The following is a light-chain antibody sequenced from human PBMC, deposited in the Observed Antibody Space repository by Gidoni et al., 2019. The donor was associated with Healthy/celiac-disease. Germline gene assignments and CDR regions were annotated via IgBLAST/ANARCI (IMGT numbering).Light chain of an antibody. CDR2: VGTGGIVG. CDR3: GADHGSGSNFAYV. CDR1: SGYSNYK. Sequence: QPVLTQPPSASASLGASVTLTCTLSSGYSNYKVDGYQQRPGKGPRFVMRVGTGGIVGSKGDGIPDRFSVLGSGLNRYLTIKNIQEEDESDYHCGADHGSGSNFAYVFGTGTKVTVL. J-gene: IGLJ1*01. V-gene: IGLV9-49*01.